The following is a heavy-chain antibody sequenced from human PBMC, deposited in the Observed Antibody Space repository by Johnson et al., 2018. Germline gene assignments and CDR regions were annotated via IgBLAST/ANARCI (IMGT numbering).Heavy chain of an antibody. D-gene: IGHD3-3*01. Sequence: QVQLVQSGGGVVQPGRSLRLSCAASGFTFSSYGMHWVRQAPGKGLEWVAVIWYDGSNKYYADSVKGRFTISRDNSKNTLYLQMNSLRAEDTAVYYCGKVLRDFWSGYGYYYYGIDVWGQGTTVTVSS. V-gene: IGHV3-33*06. CDR2: IWYDGSNK. CDR1: GFTFSSYG. CDR3: GKVLRDFWSGYGYYYYGIDV. J-gene: IGHJ6*02.